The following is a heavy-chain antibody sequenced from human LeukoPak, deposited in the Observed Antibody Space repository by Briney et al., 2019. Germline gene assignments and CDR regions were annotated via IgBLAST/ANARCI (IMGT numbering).Heavy chain of an antibody. CDR2: IYYSGST. D-gene: IGHD3-9*01. V-gene: IGHV4-30-4*01. CDR1: GGSISSGDYY. CDR3: ARTEKGGHYDFLTGYYFPGSHFQH. J-gene: IGHJ1*01. Sequence: SETLSLTCTVSGGSISSGDYYWSWIRQPPGKGLEWIGYIYYSGSTYYNPSLKSRVSISVDTSKNQFSLKLSSVTAADTAVYYCARTEKGGHYDFLTGYYFPGSHFQHWGQGTLVTVSS.